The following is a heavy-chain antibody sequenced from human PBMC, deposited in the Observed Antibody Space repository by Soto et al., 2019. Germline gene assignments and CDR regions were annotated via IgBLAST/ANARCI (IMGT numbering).Heavy chain of an antibody. CDR1: GGSISSGGYS. Sequence: QLQLQESGSGLAKPSQTLSLSGAVSGGSISSGGYSWSWIRQPPGKGLEWIGYIYHSGSTYYNPSLKIRVTISVDRSKNQFSLNLSSVTAADSAVYYCAGVRGPYCGGECYPPTPNWFDPWGQGTLVTVSS. CDR3: AGVRGPYCGGECYPPTPNWFDP. D-gene: IGHD2-21*01. V-gene: IGHV4-30-2*01. CDR2: IYHSGST. J-gene: IGHJ5*02.